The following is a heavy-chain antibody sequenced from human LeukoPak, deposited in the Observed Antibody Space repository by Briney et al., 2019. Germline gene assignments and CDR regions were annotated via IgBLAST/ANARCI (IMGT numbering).Heavy chain of an antibody. CDR3: ARGPPNWGYDY. Sequence: ASVKVSCKASGYTFVSYGISWVRQAPGQGLEWVGWISGHNGNTDYAQKFQGRVTLTTDTSTSTASMELRGLRFDDTAVYYCARGPPNWGYDYWGQGTLVTVSS. D-gene: IGHD7-27*01. J-gene: IGHJ4*02. V-gene: IGHV1-18*01. CDR1: GYTFVSYG. CDR2: ISGHNGNT.